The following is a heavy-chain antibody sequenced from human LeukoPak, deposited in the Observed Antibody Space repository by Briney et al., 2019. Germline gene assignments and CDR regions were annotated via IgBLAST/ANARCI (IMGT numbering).Heavy chain of an antibody. J-gene: IGHJ6*03. V-gene: IGHV4-61*01. CDR1: GGSISSGSYY. CDR3: ARGGRDYGGNQRIHYYYYYMDV. D-gene: IGHD4-23*01. CDR2: IYYSGST. Sequence: SQTLSLTCTVSGGSISSGSYYWSWIRQPPGKGLEWIGYIYYSGSTNYNPSLKSRVTISVDTSKNQFPLKLSSVTAADTAVYYCARGGRDYGGNQRIHYYYYYMDVWGKGTTVTVSS.